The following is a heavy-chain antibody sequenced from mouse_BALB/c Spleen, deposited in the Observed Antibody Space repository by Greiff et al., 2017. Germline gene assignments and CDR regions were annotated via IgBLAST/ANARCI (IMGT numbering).Heavy chain of an antibody. CDR2: INPSTGYT. V-gene: IGHV1-7*01. CDR3: ARRKTGTNAMDY. D-gene: IGHD4-1*01. Sequence: QVQLKESGAELAKPGASVKMSCKASGYTFTSYWMHWVKQRPGQGLEWIGYINPSTGYTEYNQKFKDKATLTADKSYSTAYMQLSSLTSEDSAVYYCARRKTGTNAMDYWGQGTSVTVSS. J-gene: IGHJ4*01. CDR1: GYTFTSYW.